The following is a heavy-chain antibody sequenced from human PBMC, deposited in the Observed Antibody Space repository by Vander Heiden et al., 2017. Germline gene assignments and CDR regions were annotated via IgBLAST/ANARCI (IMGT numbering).Heavy chain of an antibody. V-gene: IGHV3-23*01. CDR2: ISGSGGST. D-gene: IGHD5-18*01. CDR3: AKTYSYGYGWFDP. CDR1: GFTFNSYT. Sequence: EVQLLESGGGLVQPGGSLRLSCAASGFTFNSYTMSWVRQAPGKGLEWVSAISGSGGSTYYADSVKGRFTISRDNSKNTLYLQMNSLRAEDTAVYYCAKTYSYGYGWFDPWGQGTLVTVSS. J-gene: IGHJ5*02.